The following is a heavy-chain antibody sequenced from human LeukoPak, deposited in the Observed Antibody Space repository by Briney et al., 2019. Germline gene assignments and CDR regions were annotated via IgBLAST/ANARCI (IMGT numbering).Heavy chain of an antibody. D-gene: IGHD4-17*01. CDR3: ARGMTTVTTPRNYYSYYMDV. J-gene: IGHJ6*03. CDR2: INHSGST. CDR1: GGSFSGYY. Sequence: SETLSLTCAVYGGSFSGYYWSWIRQPPGKGLEWIGEINHSGSTNYNPSLKSRVTISVDTSKNQFSLKLSSVTAADTAVYYCARGMTTVTTPRNYYSYYMDVWGKGTTVTVSS. V-gene: IGHV4-34*01.